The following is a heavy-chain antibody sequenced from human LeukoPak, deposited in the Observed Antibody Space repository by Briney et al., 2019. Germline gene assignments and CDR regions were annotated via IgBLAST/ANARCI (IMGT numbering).Heavy chain of an antibody. CDR3: ARMSFREDSGRNPNWFDP. CDR2: IIPIFGTA. CDR1: GGTFSSYA. D-gene: IGHD2-15*01. Sequence: GASVKVSCKASGGTFSSYAISWVRQAPGQGLEWMGGIIPIFGTANYAQKFRGRVTITADKSTRTAYMELSSLRSEDTAVYYCARMSFREDSGRNPNWFDPWGQGTLVTVSS. J-gene: IGHJ5*02. V-gene: IGHV1-69*06.